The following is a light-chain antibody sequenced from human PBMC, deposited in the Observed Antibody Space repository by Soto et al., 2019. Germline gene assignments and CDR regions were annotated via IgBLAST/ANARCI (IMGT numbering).Light chain of an antibody. CDR2: DVS. Sequence: QSALTQPPSVSGSPGQSVTISCTGTSSDVGGYNYVSWYQQHPGKAPKVIIFDVSKRPSGVPDRFSGSKSGSTASLTISGLQPDDEGDYYCCSFAGGFYVVGTGTKVTV. CDR3: CSFAGGFYV. CDR1: SSDVGGYNY. J-gene: IGLJ1*01. V-gene: IGLV2-11*01.